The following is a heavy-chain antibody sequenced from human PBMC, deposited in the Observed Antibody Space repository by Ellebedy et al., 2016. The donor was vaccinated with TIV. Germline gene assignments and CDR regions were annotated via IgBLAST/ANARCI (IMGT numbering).Heavy chain of an antibody. D-gene: IGHD4-11*01. CDR1: GFTFSTYW. V-gene: IGHV3-74*01. J-gene: IGHJ4*02. CDR2: INGDGSST. Sequence: GESLKISCAASGFTFSTYWMHWVRQAPGKGLVWVSRINGDGSSTNYADSVKGRFTISRDNAKNTLYLQMDSLRVDDTAVYYCGRQYDHWGQGSLVTVSS. CDR3: GRQYDH.